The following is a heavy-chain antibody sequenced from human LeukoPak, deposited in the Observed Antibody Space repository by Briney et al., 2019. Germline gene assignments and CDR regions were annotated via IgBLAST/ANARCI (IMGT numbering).Heavy chain of an antibody. Sequence: GESLKISCKGSGYSFTSYWIGWVRQMPGKGLEWMRIIYPGDSDTRYSPSFQGQDTISADKSISTTYLQWSSLKASDTAMYYCARHSQTGAFDYWGQGTLVTVSS. CDR3: ARHSQTGAFDY. V-gene: IGHV5-51*01. D-gene: IGHD1-1*01. CDR1: GYSFTSYW. J-gene: IGHJ4*02. CDR2: IYPGDSDT.